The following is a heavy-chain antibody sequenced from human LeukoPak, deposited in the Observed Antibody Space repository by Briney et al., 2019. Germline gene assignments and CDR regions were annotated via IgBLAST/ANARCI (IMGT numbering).Heavy chain of an antibody. CDR2: ISHDSDTK. V-gene: IGHV3-48*04. CDR1: GFTFGIYG. D-gene: IGHD3-22*01. Sequence: PGGSLRLSCAASGFTFGIYGMNWVRQSPGKGPEWVSYISHDSDTKYYVDSVKGRFSMSRDNAKRSLYLQMDSLRVEDTAVYYCARATRQGYDYWGEGPLVSVS. CDR3: ARATRQGYDY. J-gene: IGHJ4*02.